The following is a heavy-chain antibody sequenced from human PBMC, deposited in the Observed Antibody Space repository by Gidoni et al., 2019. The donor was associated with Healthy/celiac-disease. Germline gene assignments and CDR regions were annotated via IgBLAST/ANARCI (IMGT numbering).Heavy chain of an antibody. CDR2: ISGSGGST. D-gene: IGHD3-10*01. Sequence: AAGKGLEWVSAISGSGGSTYYADPVKGRFTISRDNSKNTLYLQMNSLRAEDTAVYYWAKAVTMVQGIWFDPWGQVTLVTVSS. J-gene: IGHJ5*02. CDR3: AKAVTMVQGIWFDP. V-gene: IGHV3-23*01.